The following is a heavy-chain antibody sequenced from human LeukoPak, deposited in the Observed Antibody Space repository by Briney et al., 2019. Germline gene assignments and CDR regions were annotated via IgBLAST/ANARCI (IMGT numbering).Heavy chain of an antibody. Sequence: GGSLRLSCAASGFTFSRYSMNWVRQAPGKGLEWVSSISSSSSYIYYADSVKGRFTISRDNAKNSLYLQMNSLRAEDTAVYYCARATDGYNAEGDYWGQGTLVTVSS. D-gene: IGHD5-24*01. CDR3: ARATDGYNAEGDY. V-gene: IGHV3-21*01. J-gene: IGHJ4*02. CDR2: ISSSSSYI. CDR1: GFTFSRYS.